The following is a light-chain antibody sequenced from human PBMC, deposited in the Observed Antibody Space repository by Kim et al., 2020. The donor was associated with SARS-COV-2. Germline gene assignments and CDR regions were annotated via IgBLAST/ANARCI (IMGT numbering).Light chain of an antibody. V-gene: IGKV4-1*01. CDR1: QSVLFSSNNKNY. Sequence: ATINCKSSQSVLFSSNNKNYLAWYQQKPGQPPKVIIYWASTRESGVSDRFSGSGSGTDFTLTISSLQAEDVGVYYCQQYYSTPWTFGQGTKVDIK. CDR2: WAS. CDR3: QQYYSTPWT. J-gene: IGKJ1*01.